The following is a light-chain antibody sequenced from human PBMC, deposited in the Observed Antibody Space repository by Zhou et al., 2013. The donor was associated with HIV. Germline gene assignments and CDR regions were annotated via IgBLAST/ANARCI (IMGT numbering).Light chain of an antibody. CDR1: QGINSY. Sequence: AIRITQSPSSLSASTGDRVTITCRASQGINSYLAWYQQKPGKAPKLLIYGASTLQSGVPSRFSGSGSGTDFTLTISCLQSEDFATYYCQQYDSFPRTFGQGTKVEIE. CDR3: QQYDSFPRT. V-gene: IGKV1-8*01. CDR2: GAS. J-gene: IGKJ1*01.